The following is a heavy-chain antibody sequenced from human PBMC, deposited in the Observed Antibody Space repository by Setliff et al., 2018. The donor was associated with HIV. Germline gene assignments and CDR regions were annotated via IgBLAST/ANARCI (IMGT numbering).Heavy chain of an antibody. J-gene: IGHJ6*03. V-gene: IGHV3-23*01. CDR2: ISGSGTNT. D-gene: IGHD3-3*01. CDR1: RFTFSIYA. CDR3: AKGSGKITIYYYYMDV. Sequence: GGSLRLSCAAPRFTFSIYAMSWVRQAPGKGLEWVSAISGSGTNTYYADSVKGRFTVSRDNSKNTLYLQMNSLKAEDTAVYYCAKGSGKITIYYYYMDVWGKGTTVTVSS.